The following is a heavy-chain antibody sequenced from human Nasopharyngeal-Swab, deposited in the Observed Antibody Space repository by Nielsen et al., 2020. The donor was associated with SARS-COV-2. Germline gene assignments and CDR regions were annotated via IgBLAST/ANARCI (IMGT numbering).Heavy chain of an antibody. Sequence: GGSLRLSCAASGFTFSSYAMHWVRQAPGKGLEWVAVISYDGSNKYYADSVKGRFTISRDNAKNSLYLQMNSLRAEDTAVYYCASPQTTVTPGVYDYYYGMDVWGQGTTVTVSS. J-gene: IGHJ6*02. CDR3: ASPQTTVTPGVYDYYYGMDV. CDR1: GFTFSSYA. D-gene: IGHD4-17*01. V-gene: IGHV3-30*04. CDR2: ISYDGSNK.